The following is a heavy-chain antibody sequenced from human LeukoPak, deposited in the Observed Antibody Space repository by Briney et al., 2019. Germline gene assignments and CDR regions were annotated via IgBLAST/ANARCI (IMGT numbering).Heavy chain of an antibody. V-gene: IGHV3-48*03. CDR3: ARDRQWEPRFDY. CDR2: ISSSGSTI. D-gene: IGHD1-26*01. Sequence: PGGSVTLSCAASGFTFSSYQMNWVPQAPGKGRVWVSYISSSGSTIYYTDSVKGRFTISRYNAKNSMYLHMNSLRAEDTAVYYCARDRQWEPRFDYWGQGTLVTVSS. J-gene: IGHJ4*02. CDR1: GFTFSSYQ.